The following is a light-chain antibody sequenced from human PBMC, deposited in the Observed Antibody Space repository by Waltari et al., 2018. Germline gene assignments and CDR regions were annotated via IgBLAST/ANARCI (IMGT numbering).Light chain of an antibody. CDR2: KAS. J-gene: IGKJ1*01. V-gene: IGKV1-5*03. CDR3: QQYNSYWT. CDR1: QSISSW. Sequence: DIQMTQSPSTLCASVGDRVTITCRASQSISSWFAWYQQKPGKAPKLLIYKASSLESGVPSRFSGSGSGTEFTLTISSLQPDDFATYYCQQYNSYWTFGQGTKVEIK.